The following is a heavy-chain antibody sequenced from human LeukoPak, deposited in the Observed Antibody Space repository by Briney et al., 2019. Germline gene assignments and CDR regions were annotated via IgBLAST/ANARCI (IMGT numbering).Heavy chain of an antibody. V-gene: IGHV4-34*01. D-gene: IGHD6-13*01. CDR1: GGSFSGYY. CDR3: ARARVGYSSSWYYRY. Sequence: SETLSLTCAAYGGSFSGYYWSWIRQPPGKGLEWIGEINHSGSTNYNPSLKSRVTISVDTSKNQFSLKLSSVTAADTAVYHCARARVGYSSSWYYRYWGQGTLVTVSS. CDR2: INHSGST. J-gene: IGHJ4*02.